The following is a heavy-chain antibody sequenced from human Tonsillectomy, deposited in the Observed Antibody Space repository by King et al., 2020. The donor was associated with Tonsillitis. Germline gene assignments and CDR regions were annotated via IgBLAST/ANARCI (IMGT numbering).Heavy chain of an antibody. CDR2: ISHDGSYK. V-gene: IGHV3-30*18. Sequence: VQLVESGGGVVQPGTSLRLSCAASGFTFNNYGMTWVRQAPGKGLEWVKIISHDGSYKSYADSVKGRFTISRDNSKNTLYLQMNSLRAEDTAVYYCSKDGLPRDGFNDAFDMWGQGTMVTVSS. J-gene: IGHJ3*02. CDR3: SKDGLPRDGFNDAFDM. CDR1: GFTFNNYG. D-gene: IGHD5-24*01.